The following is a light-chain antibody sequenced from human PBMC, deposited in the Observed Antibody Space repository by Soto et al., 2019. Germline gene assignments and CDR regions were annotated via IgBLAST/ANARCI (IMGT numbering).Light chain of an antibody. CDR1: QSISSY. CDR2: DAS. Sequence: EIVLTQSPATLSLSPGERATLSCRASQSISSYLAWYQKKPGQAPRLLIYDASPRATGIPARFSGSESGKDFSITISILEPLDFAVYYCQQRGNWIPYTFGQGTQLEI. J-gene: IGKJ2*01. V-gene: IGKV3-11*01. CDR3: QQRGNWIPYT.